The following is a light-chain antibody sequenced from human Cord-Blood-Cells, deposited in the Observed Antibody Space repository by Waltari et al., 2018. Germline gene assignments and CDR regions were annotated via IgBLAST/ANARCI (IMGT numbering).Light chain of an antibody. CDR1: SRHVGGYNY. J-gene: IGLJ1*01. V-gene: IGLV2-14*03. CDR2: DVS. Sequence: QSALTQPASVSGSPGQSITISCTGTSRHVGGYNYVSWYQQHPGKAPKLMIYDVSNRPSGVSNRFSGSKSGNTASLTISGLQAEDEADYYCSSYTSSSTYVFGTGTKVTVL. CDR3: SSYTSSSTYV.